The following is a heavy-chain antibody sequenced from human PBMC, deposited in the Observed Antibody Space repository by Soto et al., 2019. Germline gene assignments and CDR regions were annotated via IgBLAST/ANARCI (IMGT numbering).Heavy chain of an antibody. J-gene: IGHJ4*01. CDR1: GDSSSRRRW. V-gene: IGHV4-28*01. CDR2: IYYSGTT. CDR3: TIPRGDPQLPGLDY. D-gene: IGHD2-21*01. Sequence: SETLSLRCGVCGDSSSRRRWWCWIRQPPGKGLEWIGYIYYSGTTYYNPSLKSRVTMSVDTSKNQFSLRLNSVTAVDTAVYYCTIPRGDPQLPGLDYRAHGTLVTVSS.